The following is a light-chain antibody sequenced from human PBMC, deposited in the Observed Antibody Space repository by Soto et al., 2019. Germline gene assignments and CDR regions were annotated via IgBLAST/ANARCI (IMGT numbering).Light chain of an antibody. Sequence: QSVLTQPPSASATPGQTVTISCSGRSSNIGSNAVNWYQQLPGTVPKLLLYSDNQRPAGVPDRVSGSKSGTSASLAISGLQSEDEADYYCATWDDSLTSVLFGGGTQLTVL. CDR3: ATWDDSLTSVL. CDR2: SDN. V-gene: IGLV1-44*01. CDR1: SSNIGSNA. J-gene: IGLJ2*01.